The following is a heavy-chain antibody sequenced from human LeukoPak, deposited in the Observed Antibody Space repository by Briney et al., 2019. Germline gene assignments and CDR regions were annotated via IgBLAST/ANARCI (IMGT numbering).Heavy chain of an antibody. Sequence: SETLSLTCTVSGGSISSSSYYWGWIRQPPGKGLEWIGSIYYSGSTYYNPSLRSRVTISVDTSKNQFSLKLSSVTAADTAVYYCARGDYSSSWYEYNWFDPWGQGTLVTVSS. CDR3: ARGDYSSSWYEYNWFDP. D-gene: IGHD6-13*01. V-gene: IGHV4-39*07. CDR2: IYYSGST. J-gene: IGHJ5*02. CDR1: GGSISSSSYY.